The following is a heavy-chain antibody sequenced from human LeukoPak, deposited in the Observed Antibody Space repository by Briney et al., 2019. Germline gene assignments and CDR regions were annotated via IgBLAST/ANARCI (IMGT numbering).Heavy chain of an antibody. J-gene: IGHJ6*02. Sequence: SETLSLTCAVYGGSFSGYYWSWIRQPPGKGLEWIGEINHSGSTNYNPSLKSRVTISVDTSKNQFSLKLSSVTAADTAGYYCARGYYDFWSGYSYGMDVWGQGTTVTVSS. CDR2: INHSGST. CDR3: ARGYYDFWSGYSYGMDV. D-gene: IGHD3-3*01. CDR1: GGSFSGYY. V-gene: IGHV4-34*01.